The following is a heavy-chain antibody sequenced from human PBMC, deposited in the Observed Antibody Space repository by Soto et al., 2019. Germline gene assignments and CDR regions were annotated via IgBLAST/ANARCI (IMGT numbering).Heavy chain of an antibody. V-gene: IGHV3-23*01. CDR2: ISGSGGST. CDR1: GFTFSSYA. Sequence: GGSLRLSCAASGFTFSSYAMSWVRQAPGKGLEWVSAISGSGGSTYYADSVKGRFTISRDNSKNTLYLQINSLRAEDTAVYYCAKGVVPATVTNWFDPWGQGTLVTVSS. J-gene: IGHJ5*02. CDR3: AKGVVPATVTNWFDP. D-gene: IGHD2-2*01.